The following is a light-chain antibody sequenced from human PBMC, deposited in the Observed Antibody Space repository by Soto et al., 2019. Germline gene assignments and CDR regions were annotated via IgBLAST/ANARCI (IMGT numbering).Light chain of an antibody. CDR3: QQSYSAPYT. Sequence: DLQMTQSPSSLSASVGDRVTITCRASQSIYSSLNWYHQKPGKAPKLLIYAASNLQSGVPSRFSGSVSGTDFTLSISSLQPEDFATYYCQQSYSAPYTFGQGTKLEI. CDR1: QSIYSS. J-gene: IGKJ2*01. CDR2: AAS. V-gene: IGKV1-39*01.